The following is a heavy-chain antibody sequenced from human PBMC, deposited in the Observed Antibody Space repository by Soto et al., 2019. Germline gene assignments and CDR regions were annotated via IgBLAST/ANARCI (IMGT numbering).Heavy chain of an antibody. V-gene: IGHV3-23*01. Sequence: EVQLLESGGGLVQPGGSLRLSCAASGFTFSSYAMSWVRQAPGKGLGWVSAISGSGGSTYYADSVKGRFTLSRDNSKNTLYQQMNSLRAAETAVYYCAKRLEFWSGRTSYSYCGMDVWGQGTTVTVSS. CDR1: GFTFSSYA. CDR3: AKRLEFWSGRTSYSYCGMDV. J-gene: IGHJ6*02. CDR2: ISGSGGST. D-gene: IGHD3-3*01.